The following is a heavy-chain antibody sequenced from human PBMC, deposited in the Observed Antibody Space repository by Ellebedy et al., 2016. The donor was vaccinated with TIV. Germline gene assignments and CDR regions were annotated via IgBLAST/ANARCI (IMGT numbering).Heavy chain of an antibody. CDR2: INHSGST. D-gene: IGHD3-9*01. CDR1: GGSFSGYY. CDR3: ARGGTYYDILTGYYKIFYYYGMDV. V-gene: IGHV4-34*01. J-gene: IGHJ6*02. Sequence: SETLSLTXAVYGGSFSGYYWSWIRQPPGKGLEWIGEINHSGSTNYNPSLKSRVTISVDTSKNQFSLKLSSVTAADTAVYYCARGGTYYDILTGYYKIFYYYGMDVWGQGTPVTVSS.